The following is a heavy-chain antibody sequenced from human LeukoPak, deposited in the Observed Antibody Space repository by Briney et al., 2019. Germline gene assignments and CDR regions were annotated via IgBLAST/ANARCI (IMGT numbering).Heavy chain of an antibody. CDR2: TTLNGGST. CDR3: AKCLGSGWYASSD. J-gene: IGHJ4*02. V-gene: IGHV3-23*01. D-gene: IGHD6-13*01. Sequence: GGSLRLSCAASGFTFSSYAMTWVRQAPGKGLGWVSTTTLNGGSTFYADSVKGRFTISRDNSKNTLYLQMNSLRAEDTAVYYCAKCLGSGWYASSDWGQGTLVTVSS. CDR1: GFTFSSYA.